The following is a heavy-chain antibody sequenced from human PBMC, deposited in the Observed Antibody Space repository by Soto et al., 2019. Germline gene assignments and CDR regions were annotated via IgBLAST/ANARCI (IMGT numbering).Heavy chain of an antibody. V-gene: IGHV3-72*01. CDR3: STTVITAPLFEY. CDR2: IRNKPNGHTT. J-gene: IGHJ4*02. Sequence: LMLSREGSGFTFSGHYMDWVRQAPGKGLEWLGRIRNKPNGHTTAYAASVKGRFTISRDDSKNLVYLQMNSLKSEDTALYYCSTTVITAPLFEYWGQGTLVTVSS. D-gene: IGHD2-21*02. CDR1: GFTFSGHY.